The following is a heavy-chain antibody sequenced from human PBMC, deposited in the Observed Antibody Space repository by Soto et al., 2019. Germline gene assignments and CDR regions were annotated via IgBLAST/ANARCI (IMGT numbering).Heavy chain of an antibody. CDR2: INPSGGSA. CDR1: GYTFTSYY. J-gene: IGHJ4*02. CDR3: ATRAYCSGGSCYSALDY. D-gene: IGHD2-15*01. V-gene: IGHV1-46*01. Sequence: ASVKVSCKASGYTFTSYYMHWVRQAPGQGLEWLGIINPSGGSASYAQKFQGRVTMTRDTSTSTIYMELTSLRSEDTAVYYCATRAYCSGGSCYSALDYWGQGTLVTVSS.